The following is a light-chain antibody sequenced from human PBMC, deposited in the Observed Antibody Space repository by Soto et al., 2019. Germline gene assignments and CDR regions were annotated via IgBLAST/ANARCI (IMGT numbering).Light chain of an antibody. CDR1: QSVGSF. Sequence: EKVMTQSPATLSMSPGERATLSCRASQSVGSFLAWYQQKPGQAPRLLIYGASTRATGIPARFSGSGSVTELTLTLSRLQSEDFAVYYCQQYTNWPSWTFGQGTKVE. CDR3: QQYTNWPSWT. CDR2: GAS. V-gene: IGKV3-15*01. J-gene: IGKJ1*01.